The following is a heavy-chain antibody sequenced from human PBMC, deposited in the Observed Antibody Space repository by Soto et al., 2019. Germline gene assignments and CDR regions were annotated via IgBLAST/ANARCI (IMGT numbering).Heavy chain of an antibody. CDR2: IYYSGST. J-gene: IGHJ4*02. D-gene: IGHD4-17*01. CDR1: GGSISSSSYY. CDR3: ARLPSTTADYFDY. V-gene: IGHV4-39*01. Sequence: SETLFLTCTVSGGSISSSSYYWGWIRQPPGKGLEWIGSIYYSGSTYYNPSLKSRVTISVDTSKNQFSLKLSSVTAADTAVYYCARLPSTTADYFDYWGQGTLVTVSS.